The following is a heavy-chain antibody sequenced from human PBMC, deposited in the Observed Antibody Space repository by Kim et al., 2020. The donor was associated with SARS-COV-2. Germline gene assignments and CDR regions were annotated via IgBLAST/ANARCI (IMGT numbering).Heavy chain of an antibody. CDR2: INHSGST. J-gene: IGHJ6*02. D-gene: IGHD2-2*02. CDR1: GGSFSDYN. Sequence: SETLSLTCAVYGGSFSDYNWSLIRQPPGKGLEWIGEINHSGSTNVSPSVKSRITISVDTSKSQFSLRLKSMTATDTAVYYCARGRAGVVPAPVLGLGPYYDYYAMDVWGRGTPVAVSS. CDR3: ARGRAGVVPAPVLGLGPYYDYYAMDV. V-gene: IGHV4-34*01.